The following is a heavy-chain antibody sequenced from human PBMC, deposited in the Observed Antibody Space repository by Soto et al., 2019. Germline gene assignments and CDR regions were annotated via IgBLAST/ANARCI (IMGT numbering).Heavy chain of an antibody. Sequence: PGGSLRLSCAASGVTVSRNYMSGVRQATGKGLEWVSVIYSGGSTYYADSVKGRFTISRDNSKNTLYLQMNSLRAEDTAVYYCAAGYSSSWHGYYYYGMDVWGQGTTVTVSS. CDR3: AAGYSSSWHGYYYYGMDV. CDR2: IYSGGST. CDR1: GVTVSRNY. D-gene: IGHD6-13*01. J-gene: IGHJ6*02. V-gene: IGHV3-53*01.